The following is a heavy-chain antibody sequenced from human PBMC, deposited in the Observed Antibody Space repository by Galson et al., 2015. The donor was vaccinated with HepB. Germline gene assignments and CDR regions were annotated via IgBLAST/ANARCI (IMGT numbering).Heavy chain of an antibody. CDR3: ARALEVVRGVIIPNYYYGMDV. D-gene: IGHD3-10*01. CDR2: INPNSGGT. V-gene: IGHV1-2*04. J-gene: IGHJ6*02. Sequence: SVTVSCKASGYTFTGYYMHWVRQAPGQGLEWMGWINPNSGGTNYAQKFQGWVTMTRDTSISTAYMELSRLRSDDTAVYYCARALEVVRGVIIPNYYYGMDVWGQGTTVTVSS. CDR1: GYTFTGYY.